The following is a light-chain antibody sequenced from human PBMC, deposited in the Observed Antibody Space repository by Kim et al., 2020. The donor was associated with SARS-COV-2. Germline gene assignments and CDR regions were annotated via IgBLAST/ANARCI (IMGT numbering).Light chain of an antibody. CDR2: GVS. J-gene: IGKJ4*01. CDR3: QXYNDWPLT. Sequence: EIVMTQSPATLSVFPGERATXSCRTXQTISRDLAWYQQKPGQAPRLLIYGVSTRATGIPATFTGXGSGTEFTLTISSLQSXDFAVYYCQXYNDWPLTFGGG. CDR1: QTISRD. V-gene: IGKV3-15*01.